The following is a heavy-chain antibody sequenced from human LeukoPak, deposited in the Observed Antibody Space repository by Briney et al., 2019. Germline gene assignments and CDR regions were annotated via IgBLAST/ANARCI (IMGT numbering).Heavy chain of an antibody. CDR1: GFTFSNYG. V-gene: IGHV3-30*18. CDR3: AKVVVAATNADYYGMDV. Sequence: GGSLRLSCAASGFTFSNYGMRWVRQAPGKGLEWVAGISYDERDKYYVDSVKGRFTISRDNSKNTLYLQMNSLRREETAVYYCAKVVVAATNADYYGMDVCGQGTTVTVSS. J-gene: IGHJ6*02. CDR2: ISYDERDK. D-gene: IGHD2-15*01.